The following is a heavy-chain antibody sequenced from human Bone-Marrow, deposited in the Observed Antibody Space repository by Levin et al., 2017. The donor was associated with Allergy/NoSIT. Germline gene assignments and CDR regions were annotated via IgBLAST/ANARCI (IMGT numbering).Heavy chain of an antibody. CDR1: GFTFTNFR. CDR3: AEDQRGRGWYGHFAY. Sequence: PGGSLRLSCAASGFTFTNFRMAWVRQAPGKGLEWVSSISTDGGTTYYADSVKGRFTISRDNSRNTLYLQMNSLRGEDTAVYFCAEDQRGRGWYGHFAYLGLGTLVTVSS. CDR2: ISTDGGTT. D-gene: IGHD6-19*01. V-gene: IGHV3-23*01. J-gene: IGHJ4*02.